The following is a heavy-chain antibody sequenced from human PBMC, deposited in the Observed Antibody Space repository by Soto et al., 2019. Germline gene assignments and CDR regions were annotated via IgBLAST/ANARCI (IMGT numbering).Heavy chain of an antibody. D-gene: IGHD3-10*01. J-gene: IGHJ4*02. CDR2: IYYSGST. V-gene: IGHV4-59*08. Sequence: QVQLQESGPGLVKPSETLSLTCTVSDGSISSYYCSWIRQPPGKGLEWIGYIYYSGSTDHNPSLKSRVTISVDTSKNQFSLKLSSVTAADTAVYFCARHWYGSGTHYPFDSWGQGTLVTVSS. CDR1: DGSISSYY. CDR3: ARHWYGSGTHYPFDS.